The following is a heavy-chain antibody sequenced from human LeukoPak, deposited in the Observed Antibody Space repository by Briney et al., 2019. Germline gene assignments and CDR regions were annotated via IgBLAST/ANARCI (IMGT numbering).Heavy chain of an antibody. J-gene: IGHJ4*02. D-gene: IGHD5-18*01. Sequence: QSSETLSLTCTVSGGSISSSSYYWSWIRQPPGKGLEWIGESIHSGSTNYNPSLESRVTISLDKPKNQFSLKLSSVTAADTAVYYCARGQTQLWFNYRGQGTLVTVSS. CDR1: GGSISSSSYY. CDR2: SIHSGST. V-gene: IGHV4-39*07. CDR3: ARGQTQLWFNY.